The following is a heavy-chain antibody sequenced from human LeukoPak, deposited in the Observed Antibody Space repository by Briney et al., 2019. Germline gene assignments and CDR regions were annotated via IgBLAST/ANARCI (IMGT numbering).Heavy chain of an antibody. CDR2: ISYDVSNN. J-gene: IGHJ4*02. V-gene: IGHV3-30*18. CDR3: AKDWGFQFASGSYCEY. Sequence: GRSLRLSCAASGFSFTNCGMHWVRQAPGKGVQWVADISYDVSNNYYAGYVTGRVSISRNNSKNTLYLQMNRLRAEDTAMYYCAKDWGFQFASGSYCEYWGRGTLVTVSA. CDR1: GFSFTNCG. D-gene: IGHD3-10*01.